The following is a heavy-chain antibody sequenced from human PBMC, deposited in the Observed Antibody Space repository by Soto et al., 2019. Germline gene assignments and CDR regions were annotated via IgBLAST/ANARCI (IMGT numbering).Heavy chain of an antibody. CDR1: GGSISSGGYY. Sequence: SETLSLTCTVSGGSISSGGYYWSWIRQHPGKGLEWIGYIYYSGSTYYNKSLKSRVTKSVDKSENQLSLRLSSVTAADTAVYYCARKDSGYGDYMDVWGKGTTVTVSS. CDR3: ARKDSGYGDYMDV. V-gene: IGHV4-31*03. J-gene: IGHJ6*03. CDR2: IYYSGST. D-gene: IGHD5-12*01.